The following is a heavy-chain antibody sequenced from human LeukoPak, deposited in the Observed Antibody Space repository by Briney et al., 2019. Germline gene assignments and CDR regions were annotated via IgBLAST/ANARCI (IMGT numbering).Heavy chain of an antibody. CDR3: AKVGDIAARPPGYFDY. D-gene: IGHD6-6*01. V-gene: IGHV3-66*01. Sequence: GGSLRLSCVASGFTVSSNYMSWVRQAPGKGLEWVSVIYSGGSTYYADSVKGRFTISRDNAKNSLYLQMNSLRAEDTAVYYCAKVGDIAARPPGYFDYWGQGALVTVSS. CDR1: GFTVSSNY. CDR2: IYSGGST. J-gene: IGHJ4*02.